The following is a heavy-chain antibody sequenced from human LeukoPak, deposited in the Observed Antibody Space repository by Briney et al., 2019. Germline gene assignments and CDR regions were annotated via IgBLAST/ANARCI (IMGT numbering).Heavy chain of an antibody. CDR2: IYTSGST. Sequence: SGTLSLTCTVSGGSISSYYWSWIRQPAGKGLEWIGRIYTSGSTNYNPSLKSRVTMSVDTSKNQFSLKLSSVTAADTAVYYCARGGYSSRWLPYFDYWGQGTLVTVSS. V-gene: IGHV4-4*07. CDR1: GGSISSYY. D-gene: IGHD6-13*01. J-gene: IGHJ4*02. CDR3: ARGGYSSRWLPYFDY.